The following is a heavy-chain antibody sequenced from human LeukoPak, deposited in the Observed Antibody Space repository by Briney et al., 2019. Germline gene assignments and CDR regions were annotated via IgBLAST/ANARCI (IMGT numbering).Heavy chain of an antibody. Sequence: GGFLRLSCAASGFTFSSYGMHWVRQAPGKGLEWVAFIRYDGSNKYYADSVKGRFTISRDNSKNTLYLQMNSLRAEDTAVYYCAKETHYYGSGSYLYGMDVWGQGTTVTVSS. CDR2: IRYDGSNK. CDR3: AKETHYYGSGSYLYGMDV. J-gene: IGHJ6*02. CDR1: GFTFSSYG. V-gene: IGHV3-30*02. D-gene: IGHD3-10*01.